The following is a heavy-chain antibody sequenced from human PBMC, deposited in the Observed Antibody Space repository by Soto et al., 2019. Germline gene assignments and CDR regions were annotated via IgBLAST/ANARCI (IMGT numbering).Heavy chain of an antibody. CDR1: GASIITQS. Sequence: PAETLSLTCTVSGASIITQSCNWIGQAPFKGLEWIGYLYYSGTTNYNPSLKSRVTISADTSKNQVSLKLTSVTAADTAVYFCARGLSWSPYFESWGQGILVTVSS. V-gene: IGHV4-59*11. CDR3: ARGLSWSPYFES. CDR2: LYYSGTT. D-gene: IGHD3-3*01. J-gene: IGHJ4*02.